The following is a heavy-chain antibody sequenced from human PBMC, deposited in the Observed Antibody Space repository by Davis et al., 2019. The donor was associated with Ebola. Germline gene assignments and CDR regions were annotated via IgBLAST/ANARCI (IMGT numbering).Heavy chain of an antibody. Sequence: GGSLRLSCAASGFTFYRYEMNWVRQAPGKGLEWVSYISGSATSTFYADSVKGRFTISRDTSKDLLFLQMNGLRVEDTAVYYCARGDGYNYWISWGQGTLVTVSS. J-gene: IGHJ5*02. CDR1: GFTFYRYE. CDR3: ARGDGYNYWIS. V-gene: IGHV3-48*03. CDR2: ISGSATST. D-gene: IGHD5-24*01.